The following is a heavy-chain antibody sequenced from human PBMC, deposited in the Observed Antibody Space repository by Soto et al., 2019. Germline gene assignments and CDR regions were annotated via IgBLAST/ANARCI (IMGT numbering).Heavy chain of an antibody. Sequence: QVQLVQSGAEVKKPGSSVKVSCKASGGTFISHTISWVRQAPGQGLEWMGRIIPILGIANNAQKFQGRVTSTADKSTSTADMELSSLRSEDTAVYYCAGAAGTTVTISEGAYYGMDVWGQGTTVTVSS. D-gene: IGHD4-17*01. CDR3: AGAAGTTVTISEGAYYGMDV. V-gene: IGHV1-69*02. J-gene: IGHJ6*02. CDR2: IIPILGIA. CDR1: GGTFISHT.